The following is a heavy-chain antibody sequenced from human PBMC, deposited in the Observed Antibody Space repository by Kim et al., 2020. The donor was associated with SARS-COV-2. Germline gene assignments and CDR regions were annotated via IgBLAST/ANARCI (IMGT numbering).Heavy chain of an antibody. CDR1: GFTFSSYA. CDR2: ISTGGSNT. Sequence: GGSLRLSCAASGFTFSSYAMSWVRQAPGKGLEWVSVISTGGSNTYYADSVKGRFTTSRDNSKNTLYLPIDRLTAEDPADIFCSKAPDHSSSRPNWFDTWG. D-gene: IGHD6-13*01. V-gene: IGHV3-23*03. CDR3: SKAPDHSSSRPNWFDT. J-gene: IGHJ5*01.